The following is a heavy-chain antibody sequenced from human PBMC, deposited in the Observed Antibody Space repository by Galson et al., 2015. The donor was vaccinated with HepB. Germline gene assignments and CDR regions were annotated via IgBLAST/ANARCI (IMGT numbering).Heavy chain of an antibody. J-gene: IGHJ5*02. CDR2: IKQDGSEK. CDR1: GFTFSSYW. D-gene: IGHD2-15*01. V-gene: IGHV3-7*03. CDR3: ARAPVVVVAATNDNWFDP. Sequence: SLRLSCAASGFTFSSYWMSWVRQAPGKGLEWVANIKQDGSEKYYVDSVKGRFTISRDNAKNSLYLQMNSLRAEDTAVYYCARAPVVVVAATNDNWFDPWGQGTLVTVSS.